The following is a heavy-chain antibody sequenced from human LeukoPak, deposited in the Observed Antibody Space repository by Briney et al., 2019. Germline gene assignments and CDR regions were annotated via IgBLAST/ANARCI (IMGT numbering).Heavy chain of an antibody. V-gene: IGHV3-53*01. J-gene: IGHJ4*02. CDR2: IYSGGST. CDR1: GFTVSSNY. Sequence: GGSLRLSCAASGFTVSSNYMSWVRQAPGKGLEWVSVIYSGGSTYYADSVKGRFTISRDNSKNTLYLQMNSLRAEDTAVYYCARDYYDSSGYFDYWGQGALVTVSS. CDR3: ARDYYDSSGYFDY. D-gene: IGHD3-22*01.